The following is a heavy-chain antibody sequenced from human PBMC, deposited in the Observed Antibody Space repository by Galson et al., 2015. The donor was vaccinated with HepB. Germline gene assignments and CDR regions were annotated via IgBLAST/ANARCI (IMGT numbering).Heavy chain of an antibody. D-gene: IGHD3-22*01. Sequence: VKVSCKASGYTFTSYGISWVRQAPGQGLEWLGWISAYNGIANYAQKVQGRVTMTTDTYTSTAYMELRSLRSDDTGDYYCARDVDRYYYDSSGYNDYSGMDVWGQGTTVTVYS. CDR2: ISAYNGIA. V-gene: IGHV1-18*01. J-gene: IGHJ6*02. CDR3: ARDVDRYYYDSSGYNDYSGMDV. CDR1: GYTFTSYG.